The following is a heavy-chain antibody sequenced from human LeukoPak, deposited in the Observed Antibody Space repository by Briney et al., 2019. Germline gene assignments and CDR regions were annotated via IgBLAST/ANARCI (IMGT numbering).Heavy chain of an antibody. CDR1: GDSISSGGYY. D-gene: IGHD1-14*01. CDR3: ARRGAGGIDFDY. J-gene: IGHJ4*02. CDR2: IHYSGST. V-gene: IGHV4-31*03. Sequence: KSSETLSLTCTVSGDSISSGGYYWSWIRQHPGKGLEWIGYIHYSGSTFYSPSLKSRLIISVDTSKNQFSLKLRSVTAADTAVYYRARRGAGGIDFDYWGQGTLVTVSS.